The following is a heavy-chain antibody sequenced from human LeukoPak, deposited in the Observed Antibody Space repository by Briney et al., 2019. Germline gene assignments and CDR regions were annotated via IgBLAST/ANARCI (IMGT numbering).Heavy chain of an antibody. CDR2: IIPIFGTA. Sequence: SVKVSCKASGGTFSSYAISWVRQAPGQGLEWMGGIIPIFGTANYAQKFQGRVTITADESTSTAYMELSSLRSEDTAVYYCAREEIVLMAHAFDIRGQGTMVTVSS. J-gene: IGHJ3*02. D-gene: IGHD2-8*01. CDR3: AREEIVLMAHAFDI. V-gene: IGHV1-69*13. CDR1: GGTFSSYA.